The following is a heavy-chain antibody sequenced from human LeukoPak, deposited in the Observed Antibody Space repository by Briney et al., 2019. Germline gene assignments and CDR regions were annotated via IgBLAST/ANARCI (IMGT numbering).Heavy chain of an antibody. CDR2: ISWDGGST. J-gene: IGHJ3*02. CDR3: AKEMGSGDPYYYDSSGKSHPDAFDI. V-gene: IGHV3-43D*03. CDR1: GFTFSSYG. D-gene: IGHD3-22*01. Sequence: GGSLRLSCVASGFTFSSYGMHWVRQAPGKGLEWVSLISWDGGSTYYADSAKGRFTISRDNSKNSLYLQMNSLRAEDTALYYCAKEMGSGDPYYYDSSGKSHPDAFDIWGQGTMVTVSS.